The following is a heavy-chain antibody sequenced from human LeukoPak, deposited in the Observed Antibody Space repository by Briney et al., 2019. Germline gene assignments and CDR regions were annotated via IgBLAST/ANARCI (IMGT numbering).Heavy chain of an antibody. J-gene: IGHJ4*02. CDR2: ISWNSGSI. Sequence: GRSLRLSCAASGFTFDDYAMHWVRQAPGKGLEWVSGISWNSGSIGYADSVKGRFTISRDNAKNSLYLQMNSLRAEDTPLYYCAKDMHSSGWPIFDYWGQRTLVTVSS. CDR3: AKDMHSSGWPIFDY. D-gene: IGHD6-19*01. V-gene: IGHV3-9*01. CDR1: GFTFDDYA.